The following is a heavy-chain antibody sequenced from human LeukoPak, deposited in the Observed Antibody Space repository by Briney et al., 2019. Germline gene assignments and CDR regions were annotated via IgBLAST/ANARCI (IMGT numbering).Heavy chain of an antibody. CDR3: ARAKGGYKDY. D-gene: IGHD5-12*01. Sequence: SETLSLTCAVYGGSFSGYYWSWIRQPPGKGLEWIGEINHSGSTNYNPSLKSRVTISVDTSKNQFSLKLSSVTAADTAVYYCARAKGGYKDYWGQGTLVTVSS. CDR1: GGSFSGYY. J-gene: IGHJ4*02. V-gene: IGHV4-34*01. CDR2: INHSGST.